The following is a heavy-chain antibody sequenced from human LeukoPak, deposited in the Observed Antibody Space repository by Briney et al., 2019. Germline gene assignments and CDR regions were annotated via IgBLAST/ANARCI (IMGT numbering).Heavy chain of an antibody. J-gene: IGHJ4*02. V-gene: IGHV3-64D*06. CDR2: ITSTGGNT. Sequence: GGSLRLSYSASGFTFSSYTVHWVRQAPGKGLEFVSAITSTGGNTYYADSVTGRFTLSRDNSKNTLHLQMSSLRAEDTAVYYCVIVRGYFDSSGTDYWGQGTLVTVSS. D-gene: IGHD3-9*01. CDR3: VIVRGYFDSSGTDY. CDR1: GFTFSSYT.